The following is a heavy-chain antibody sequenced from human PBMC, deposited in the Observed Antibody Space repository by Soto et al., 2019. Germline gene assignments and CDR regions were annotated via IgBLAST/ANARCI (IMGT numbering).Heavy chain of an antibody. V-gene: IGHV3-64*01. CDR3: VRRVSGNYDY. Sequence: EVQLAESGGGMVQPGGSLRLSCVASGFTFSSYDMHWVRQAPWKGLEYVSSISSNGGTTYYGNSVKGRFTISRDNSKNTLYLQMGSLRAEDMAVYYCVRRVSGNYDYWGQGTVVNVSS. CDR1: GFTFSSYD. D-gene: IGHD1-7*01. J-gene: IGHJ4*02. CDR2: ISSNGGTT.